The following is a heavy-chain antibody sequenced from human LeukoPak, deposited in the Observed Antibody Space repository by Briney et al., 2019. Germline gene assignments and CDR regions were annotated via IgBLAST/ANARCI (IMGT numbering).Heavy chain of an antibody. CDR3: ARDFYYQSSGAFDY. D-gene: IGHD3-22*01. V-gene: IGHV1-2*02. CDR2: INPSSGGT. J-gene: IGHJ4*02. Sequence: ASVKVSCKASGYRFTGYYIHWVRQAPGQGLEWMGWINPSSGGTNYAQKFQGRVTMTRDTSITTAYMELSRLTSDGTAMYYCARDFYYQSSGAFDYWGPGTLVTVSS. CDR1: GYRFTGYY.